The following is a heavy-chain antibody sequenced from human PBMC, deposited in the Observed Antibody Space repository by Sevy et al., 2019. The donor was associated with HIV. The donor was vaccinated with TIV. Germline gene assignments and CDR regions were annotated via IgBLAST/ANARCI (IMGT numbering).Heavy chain of an antibody. CDR3: ARGGGHWLASFFDY. J-gene: IGHJ4*02. CDR1: GFTFSDYY. Sequence: GGSLRLSCAASGFTFSDYYMSWIRQAPGKGLEWISYISGTGGTIYYADSVKGRFSISRDNAKKSLILQMNSLRLDDTAVYYCARGGGHWLASFFDYWGQGTLVTVSS. CDR2: ISGTGGTI. V-gene: IGHV3-11*01. D-gene: IGHD6-19*01.